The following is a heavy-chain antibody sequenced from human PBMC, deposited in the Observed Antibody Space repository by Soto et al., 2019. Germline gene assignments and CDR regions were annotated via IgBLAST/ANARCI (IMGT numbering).Heavy chain of an antibody. D-gene: IGHD5-18*01. J-gene: IGHJ5*02. V-gene: IGHV4-59*04. CDR2: IYYSGSN. CDR3: AGLSGNRYSRLNGFEH. Sequence: SETLALTGTVSGASISRYYWSWVRQPPGKGLEWIGKIYYSGSNHYNPRLKIRVTXXVXTSKNQALMRLASVTARHTSGDYCAGLSGNRYSRLNGFEHRGHGTLEPVCS. CDR1: GASISRYY.